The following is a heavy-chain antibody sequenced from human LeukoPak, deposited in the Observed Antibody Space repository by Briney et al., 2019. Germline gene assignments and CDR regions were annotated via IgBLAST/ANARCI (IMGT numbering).Heavy chain of an antibody. D-gene: IGHD3-22*01. CDR1: GGSISSYY. CDR3: ARGGILYDSSGYCFDY. J-gene: IGHJ4*02. CDR2: IYYSGST. Sequence: SETLSLTCTVSGGSISSYYWSWIRQPPGKGLEWIGFIYYSGSTNYNPSLKSRVTISVDTSKNQFSLKLSSVTAADTAVYYCARGGILYDSSGYCFDYWGQGTLVTVSS. V-gene: IGHV4-59*01.